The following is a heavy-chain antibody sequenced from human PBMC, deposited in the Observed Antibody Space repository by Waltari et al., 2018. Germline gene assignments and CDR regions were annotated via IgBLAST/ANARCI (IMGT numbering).Heavy chain of an antibody. CDR1: GYTFTGYY. J-gene: IGHJ5*02. Sequence: QVQLVQSGAEVKKPGASVKVSCKASGYTFTGYYMHWVRKAPGQGLEWMGRINPNSGGTNYEQKVQGRVTMTRDTSISTAYMELSRLRSDDTAVYDCARAVVGATLWFDPWGQGTLVTVSS. D-gene: IGHD1-26*01. CDR3: ARAVVGATLWFDP. CDR2: INPNSGGT. V-gene: IGHV1-2*02.